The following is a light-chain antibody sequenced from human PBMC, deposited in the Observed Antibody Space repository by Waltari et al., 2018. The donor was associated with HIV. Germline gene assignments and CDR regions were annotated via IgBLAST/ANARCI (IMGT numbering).Light chain of an antibody. Sequence: QSVLTQPPSESATPGQRVTISCSGGSSNTGSNYVYWYQQNPGTAPKPLIYRNNQRPSRVPDRFSGSKSGTSASLAISGLQSEDEADYYCAAWDDSLNSFVFGTGTRVTVL. V-gene: IGLV1-47*01. CDR3: AAWDDSLNSFV. CDR1: SSNTGSNY. J-gene: IGLJ1*01. CDR2: RNN.